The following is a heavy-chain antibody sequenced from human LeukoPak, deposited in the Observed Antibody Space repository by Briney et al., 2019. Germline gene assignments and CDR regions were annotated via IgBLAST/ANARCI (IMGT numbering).Heavy chain of an antibody. Sequence: SQTLSLTCAISGDSVSSNSAAWNWIRQSPSRGLEWLGRTYYRSKWYNDYAVSVKSRITINPDTSKNQFSLQLNSVTPEDTAVYYCARDSIGGWGSSQAGAFDIWGQGTMVTVSS. CDR1: GDSVSSNSAA. J-gene: IGHJ3*02. V-gene: IGHV6-1*01. CDR3: ARDSIGGWGSSQAGAFDI. CDR2: TYYRSKWYN. D-gene: IGHD3-16*01.